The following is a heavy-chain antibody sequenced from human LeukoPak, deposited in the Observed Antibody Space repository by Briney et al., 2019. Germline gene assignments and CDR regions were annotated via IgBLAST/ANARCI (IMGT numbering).Heavy chain of an antibody. J-gene: IGHJ4*02. CDR1: GYSFTSYW. V-gene: IGHV5-51*01. CDR2: IYPGDSDT. Sequence: GESLNISCKGSGYSFTSYWIGWVRQMPGKGLEWMGIIYPGDSDTRYNPSFQGQVTISADKSIRTAYLQWSSLKASDTAMYYCARHYDILTGYQSSFDYWGQGTLVTVSS. CDR3: ARHYDILTGYQSSFDY. D-gene: IGHD3-9*01.